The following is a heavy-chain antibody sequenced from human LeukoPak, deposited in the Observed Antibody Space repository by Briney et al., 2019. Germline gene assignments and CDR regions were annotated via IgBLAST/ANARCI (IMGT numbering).Heavy chain of an antibody. V-gene: IGHV4-34*01. CDR3: ARGYVSTRARYSGSSRSFDY. J-gene: IGHJ4*02. CDR1: GGSFSGYY. Sequence: SETLSLTCAVYGGSFSGYYWSWVRQPPGKGLEWIGEINHSGSTNYNPSLKSRVTISVDTSKNQFSLKLSSVTAADTAVYYCARGYVSTRARYSGSSRSFDYWGQGTLVTVSS. CDR2: INHSGST. D-gene: IGHD1-26*01.